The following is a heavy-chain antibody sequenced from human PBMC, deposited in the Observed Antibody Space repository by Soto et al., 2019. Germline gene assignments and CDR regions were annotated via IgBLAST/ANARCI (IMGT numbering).Heavy chain of an antibody. Sequence: EGSLRLSCAASGFTFSSYAMSWVRQAPGKGLEWVSAISGVGETTTYYADSVKGRFTISRDNSKNTLYLQMNSLRAEDTAVYYCAKDPYSSGWYYYFDYWGQGTLVTVSS. CDR3: AKDPYSSGWYYYFDY. D-gene: IGHD6-19*01. CDR2: ISGVGETTT. CDR1: GFTFSSYA. V-gene: IGHV3-23*01. J-gene: IGHJ4*02.